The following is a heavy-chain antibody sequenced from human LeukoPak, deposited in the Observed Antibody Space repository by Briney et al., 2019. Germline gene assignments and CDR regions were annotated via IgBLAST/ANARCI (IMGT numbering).Heavy chain of an antibody. CDR3: ARGGYSYGY. J-gene: IGHJ4*02. V-gene: IGHV4-34*01. D-gene: IGHD5-18*01. CDR2: INHSGST. Sequence: PSETLSLTCAVYGGSFSGYYWSCIRQPPGKGLEWIGEINHSGSTNYNPSLKSRVTISVDTSKNQFSLKLSSVTAADTAVYYCARGGYSYGYWGQGTLVTVSS. CDR1: GGSFSGYY.